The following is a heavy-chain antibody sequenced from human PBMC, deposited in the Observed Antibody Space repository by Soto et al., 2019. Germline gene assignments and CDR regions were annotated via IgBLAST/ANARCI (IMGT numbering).Heavy chain of an antibody. V-gene: IGHV3-21*01. Sequence: GGSLRLSCAASGFTFSSYSMNWVRQAPGKGLEWVSSISSSSSYIYYADSVKGRFTISRDNAKNTLYLQMSSLRAEDTAVYYCAKRKYCPSTTCFDYWGQGTLVTAPQ. J-gene: IGHJ4*02. CDR3: AKRKYCPSTTCFDY. D-gene: IGHD2-2*01. CDR2: ISSSSSYI. CDR1: GFTFSSYS.